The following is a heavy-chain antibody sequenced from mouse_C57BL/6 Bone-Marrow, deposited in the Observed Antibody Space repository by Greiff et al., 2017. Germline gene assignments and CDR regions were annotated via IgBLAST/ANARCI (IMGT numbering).Heavy chain of an antibody. V-gene: IGHV1-62-2*01. Sequence: QVQLKESGAELVKPGASVKLSCKASGYTFTEYTIHWVKQRSGQGLEWIGWFYPGSGSIKYNEKFKDKATLTADKSSSTVYMELSRLTSEDSAVYFCARHEDEEGSSGFYFDYWGQGTTLTVSS. D-gene: IGHD3-2*02. CDR1: GYTFTEYT. J-gene: IGHJ2*01. CDR3: ARHEDEEGSSGFYFDY. CDR2: FYPGSGSI.